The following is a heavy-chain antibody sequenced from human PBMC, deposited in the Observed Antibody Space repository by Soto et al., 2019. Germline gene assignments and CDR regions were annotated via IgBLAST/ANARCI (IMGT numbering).Heavy chain of an antibody. Sequence: VEFLKISCKGSGYTFTSYWISCVRQMPGKGLEWMGEIDPSDSYTSYSPSFQAHVNISDDKSISTAYLQWSSLKASDAAMYYCARHIDAASASDHWGQGTLVTVSS. CDR2: IDPSDSYT. CDR1: GYTFTSYW. D-gene: IGHD2-21*01. CDR3: ARHIDAASASDH. J-gene: IGHJ5*02. V-gene: IGHV5-10-1*01.